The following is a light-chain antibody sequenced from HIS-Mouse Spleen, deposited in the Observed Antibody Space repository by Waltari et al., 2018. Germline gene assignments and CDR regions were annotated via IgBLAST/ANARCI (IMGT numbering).Light chain of an antibody. Sequence: QSALTQPASVAASPGQSITISCTGTSSDVGGYNYASWYQQHPGKAPKLMIYEVSNRPSGVSNRFSGSKSGNTASLTISGLQAEDEADYYCSSYTSSSTPLYVFGTGTKVTVL. V-gene: IGLV2-14*01. J-gene: IGLJ1*01. CDR1: SSDVGGYNY. CDR3: SSYTSSSTPLYV. CDR2: EVS.